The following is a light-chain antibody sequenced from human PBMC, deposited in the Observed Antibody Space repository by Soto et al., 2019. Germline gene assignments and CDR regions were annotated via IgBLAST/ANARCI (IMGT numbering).Light chain of an antibody. J-gene: IGKJ5*01. CDR3: PQYGSSPIT. V-gene: IGKV3-20*01. Sequence: EIVLTQSPGTLSLSPGERATLSCRDSRSISSSYLAWYQQKSGQAPRLLIYGASSRATGIPDRFSGSGSGTDFTLTISILEPEDFAVYYCPQYGSSPITFGQGTRLEIK. CDR2: GAS. CDR1: RSISSSY.